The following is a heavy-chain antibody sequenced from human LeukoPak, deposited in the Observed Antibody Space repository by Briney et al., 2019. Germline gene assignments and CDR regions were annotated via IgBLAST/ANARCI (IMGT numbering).Heavy chain of an antibody. CDR1: GDSVYSATAA. CDR3: ARGRSWSFDS. D-gene: IGHD6-13*01. Sequence: QTLSLTCVISGDSVYSATAAWNWIRQSPSRGLECLGGTYYRSKWYNEYAASVKSRITVNPDTSRNQFSLQLNSVTPEDTAVYYCARGRSWSFDSWGQGTLVTVSS. V-gene: IGHV6-1*01. J-gene: IGHJ4*02. CDR2: TYYRSKWYN.